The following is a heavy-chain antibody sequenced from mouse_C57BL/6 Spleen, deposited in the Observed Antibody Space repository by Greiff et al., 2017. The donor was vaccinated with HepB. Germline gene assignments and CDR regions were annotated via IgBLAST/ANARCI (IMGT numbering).Heavy chain of an antibody. CDR1: GYSITSGYY. J-gene: IGHJ3*01. CDR3: ARGGAWFAY. Sequence: DVKLVESGPGLVKPSQSLSLTCSVTGYSITSGYYWNWIRQFPGNKLEWMGYISYDGSNNYNPSLKNRISITRDTSKNQFFLKLNSVTTEDTATYYCARGGAWFAYWAKGLWSLSLQ. CDR2: ISYDGSN. V-gene: IGHV3-6*01.